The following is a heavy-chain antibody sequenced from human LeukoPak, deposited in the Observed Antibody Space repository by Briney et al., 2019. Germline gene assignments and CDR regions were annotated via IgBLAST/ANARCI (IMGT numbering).Heavy chain of an antibody. J-gene: IGHJ4*02. V-gene: IGHV4-30-4*01. CDR2: NYCSGST. CDR3: AREDYYDSSGYDY. Sequence: SQTLSLTCTVSGGSISSGDYYWSWIRQPPGKGLEWVGYNYCSGSTYYNPYLKSRVTISVYTSKNQFSLKLSCVTAADTAVYYCAREDYYDSSGYDYWGQGTLVTASS. CDR1: GGSISSGDYY. D-gene: IGHD3-22*01.